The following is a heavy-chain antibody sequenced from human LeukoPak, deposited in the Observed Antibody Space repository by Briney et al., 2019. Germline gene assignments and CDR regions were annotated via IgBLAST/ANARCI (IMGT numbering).Heavy chain of an antibody. V-gene: IGHV1-2*06. CDR3: TRDRGYDYFFDY. J-gene: IGHJ4*02. Sequence: GASVKVSCKASGYTFTGYYMHWVRQAPGQGLEWVGRINPNSGGTNYAQKFQGRVTMTRDTSISTAYMELSRLRSDDTAVYYCTRDRGYDYFFDYWGQGTLVTVSS. CDR2: INPNSGGT. D-gene: IGHD5-12*01. CDR1: GYTFTGYY.